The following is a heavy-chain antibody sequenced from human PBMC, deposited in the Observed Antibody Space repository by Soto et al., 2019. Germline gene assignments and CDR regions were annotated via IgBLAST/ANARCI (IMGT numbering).Heavy chain of an antibody. CDR3: VKDSFGVLADNPLDF. CDR2: ISNGGDKT. J-gene: IGHJ4*01. CDR1: GITFKTYP. V-gene: IGHV3-64D*06. Sequence: PGGSLRLSCSVSGITFKTYPMHWVRQAPGKGLEYVSSISNGGDKTYYADSVRGRFTISRDNSKSTLYLQMSSLRAEDTAMYYCVKDSFGVLADNPLDFWGQGTPVTVSS. D-gene: IGHD3-3*01.